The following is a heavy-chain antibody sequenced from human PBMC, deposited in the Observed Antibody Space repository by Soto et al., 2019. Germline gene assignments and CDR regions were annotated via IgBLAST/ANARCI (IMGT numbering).Heavy chain of an antibody. J-gene: IGHJ5*02. D-gene: IGHD3-3*01. CDR1: GFTFSIYA. CDR3: AKRPEWLYSRDNWFDP. CDR2: VSGSGGST. Sequence: GGSLRLSCTASGFTFSIYAMSWVRQAPGKGLEWVSAVSGSGGSTYYADSVKGRFTISRDNSKNTLYLQMNSLRVEDTAIYYCAKRPEWLYSRDNWFDPWGQGTLVTVSS. V-gene: IGHV3-23*01.